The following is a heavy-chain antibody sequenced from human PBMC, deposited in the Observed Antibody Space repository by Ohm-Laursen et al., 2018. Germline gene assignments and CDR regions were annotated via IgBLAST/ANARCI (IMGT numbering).Heavy chain of an antibody. Sequence: SLRLSCAASGFTFSNYWMHWVRQAPGKGLEWVSAISGSGGSTYYADSVKGRFTISRDNSKNTLYLQMNSLRAEDTAVYYCAKGVDYYYGMDVWGQGTTVTVSS. J-gene: IGHJ6*02. CDR2: ISGSGGST. V-gene: IGHV3-23*01. CDR3: AKGVDYYYGMDV. CDR1: GFTFSNYW.